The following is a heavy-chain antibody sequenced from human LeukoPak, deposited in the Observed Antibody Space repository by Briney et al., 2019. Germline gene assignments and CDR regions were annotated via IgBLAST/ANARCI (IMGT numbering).Heavy chain of an antibody. CDR3: ARGGHSSSWYDY. D-gene: IGHD6-13*01. Sequence: ASVKVSCKASGYTFTSYAMHWVRQAPGQRLEWMGWINAGNGNTKYSQKFQGRVTITRDTSASTAYMELSSLRSEDTAVYYCARGGHSSSWYDYWGQGTLVTVSS. CDR1: GYTFTSYA. J-gene: IGHJ4*02. CDR2: INAGNGNT. V-gene: IGHV1-3*01.